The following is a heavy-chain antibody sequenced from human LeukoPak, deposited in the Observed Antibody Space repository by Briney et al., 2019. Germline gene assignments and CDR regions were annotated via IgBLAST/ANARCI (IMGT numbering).Heavy chain of an antibody. D-gene: IGHD5-18*01. CDR2: IIPIFGTA. CDR1: GYTFTSYG. V-gene: IGHV1-69*05. J-gene: IGHJ4*02. Sequence: SVKVSCKASGYTFTSYGISWVRQAPGQGLEWMGRIIPIFGTANYAQKFQGRVTITTDESTSTAYMELSSLRSEDTAVYYCARGGLLYSYGYDYWGQGTLVTVSS. CDR3: ARGGLLYSYGYDY.